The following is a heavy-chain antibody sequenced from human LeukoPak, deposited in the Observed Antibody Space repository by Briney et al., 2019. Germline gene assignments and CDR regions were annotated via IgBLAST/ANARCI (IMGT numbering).Heavy chain of an antibody. Sequence: SVKVSCKASGGTFSSYAISWVRQAPGQGLEWMGGIIPIFGTANYAQKFQGRVTMTTDTSTSTAYMELRSLRSDDTAVYYCARNPHPYYYYMDVWGKGTTVTVSS. CDR1: GGTFSSYA. J-gene: IGHJ6*03. CDR3: ARNPHPYYYYMDV. V-gene: IGHV1-69*05. CDR2: IIPIFGTA.